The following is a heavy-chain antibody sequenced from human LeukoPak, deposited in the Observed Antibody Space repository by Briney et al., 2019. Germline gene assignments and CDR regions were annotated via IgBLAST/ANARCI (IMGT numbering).Heavy chain of an antibody. J-gene: IGHJ4*02. CDR3: AREMATTETSDY. D-gene: IGHD5-12*01. Sequence: GGSLRLSCAASGFTFSSYAMHWVRQAPGEGLEWVAVTSYDGSNKYYADSVKGRFTISRDNSKNTLYLQMSSLRAEDTAVYYCAREMATTETSDYWGQGTLVTVSS. CDR1: GFTFSSYA. V-gene: IGHV3-30-3*01. CDR2: TSYDGSNK.